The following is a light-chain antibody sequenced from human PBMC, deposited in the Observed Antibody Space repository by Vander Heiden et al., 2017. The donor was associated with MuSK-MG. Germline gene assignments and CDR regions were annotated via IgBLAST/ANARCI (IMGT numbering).Light chain of an antibody. CDR2: LVS. CDR1: QSLLHSNGYNY. J-gene: IGKJ4*01. Sequence: DILMTPSPLSLPVTPAEPASISCRSSQSLLHSNGYNYLDWYLQKPGQSPQLLIYLVSNRASGVPDRFSGSGSGTDFTLKISRVEAEDVGVSDCRQALPAPLTFGGGTKVEIK. V-gene: IGKV2-28*01. CDR3: RQALPAPLT.